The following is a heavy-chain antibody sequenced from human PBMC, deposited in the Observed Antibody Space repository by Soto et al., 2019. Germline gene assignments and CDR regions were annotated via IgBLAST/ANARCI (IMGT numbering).Heavy chain of an antibody. CDR1: GFTFSSYA. Sequence: EVQLLESGGGLVQPGGSLRLSCAASGFTFSSYAMSWVRQAPGKGLEWVSAISGSGGSTYYADSVKGRFTISRDNSKNTLYLQMNSLRAEDTAVYYCAKVTAHSSSLTTPLDYWGQGTLVTVSS. V-gene: IGHV3-23*01. J-gene: IGHJ4*02. D-gene: IGHD6-13*01. CDR3: AKVTAHSSSLTTPLDY. CDR2: ISGSGGST.